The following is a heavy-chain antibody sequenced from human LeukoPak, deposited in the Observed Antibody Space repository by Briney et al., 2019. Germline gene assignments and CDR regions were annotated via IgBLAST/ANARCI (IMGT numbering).Heavy chain of an antibody. CDR3: ARSGDSSGYYPYYYYYMDV. V-gene: IGHV4-59*01. J-gene: IGHJ6*03. CDR1: GGSISSYY. Sequence: SETLSLTCTVSGGSISSYYWSWIRQPPGKGLEWIGYIYYSGSTNYNPSLKSRVTISVDTSENQFSLKLSSVTAADTAVYYCARSGDSSGYYPYYYYYMDVWGKGTTVTISS. D-gene: IGHD3-22*01. CDR2: IYYSGST.